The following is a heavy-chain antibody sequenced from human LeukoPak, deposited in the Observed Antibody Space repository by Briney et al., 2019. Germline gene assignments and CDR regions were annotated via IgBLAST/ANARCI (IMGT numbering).Heavy chain of an antibody. J-gene: IGHJ4*02. CDR2: INHSGST. CDR3: ARAPASTSSIDY. V-gene: IGHV4-34*01. D-gene: IGHD2-2*01. Sequence: PSETLSLTCAVYGGSFSGHYWTWIRRPPGKGLEWIGQINHSGSTQYKSSLKSRVTISVDTSKDQFSLKLTSVTAADTAVYYCARAPASTSSIDYWGQGTPVTVSS. CDR1: GGSFSGHY.